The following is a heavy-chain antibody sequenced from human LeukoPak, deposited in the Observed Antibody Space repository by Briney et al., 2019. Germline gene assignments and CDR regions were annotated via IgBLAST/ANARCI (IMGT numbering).Heavy chain of an antibody. Sequence: GGSLRLSCVVSGFTFRTYEMHWVRQAPGKGLEWISYISGSGDVTYYADSVKGRFTISRDNAKNSLFLQMDSLGSDDTALYFCAREPNSGNSDYFDIWGHGTMVTVSS. D-gene: IGHD4-23*01. CDR1: GFTFRTYE. CDR3: AREPNSGNSDYFDI. V-gene: IGHV3-48*03. CDR2: ISGSGDVT. J-gene: IGHJ3*02.